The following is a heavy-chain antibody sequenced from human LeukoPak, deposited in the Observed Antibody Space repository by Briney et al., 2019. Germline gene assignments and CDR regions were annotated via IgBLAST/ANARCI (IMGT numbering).Heavy chain of an antibody. CDR1: GGSFSGYY. CDR3: AREGPPTYYYDSSVSGAFDI. Sequence: PSETLSLTCAVYGGSFSGYYWSWIRQPPGKGLEWIGEINHSGSANYNPSLKSRVTISVDTSKNQFSLKLSSVTAADTAVYYCAREGPPTYYYDSSVSGAFDIWGQGTMVTVSS. J-gene: IGHJ3*02. D-gene: IGHD3-22*01. V-gene: IGHV4-34*01. CDR2: INHSGSA.